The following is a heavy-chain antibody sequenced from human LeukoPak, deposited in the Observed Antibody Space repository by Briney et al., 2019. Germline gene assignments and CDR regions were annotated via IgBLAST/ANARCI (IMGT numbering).Heavy chain of an antibody. V-gene: IGHV4-38-2*02. CDR1: GYSISSGYH. Sequence: SETLSLTCAVSGYSISSGYHWGWIRQSPGKGLEWIGSINHSGSTYYNPSLKGRVTISLDTSKNQFSLKLSSVTAADTAVYYCAGDPGGSSGWYFDYWGQGTLVTVSS. D-gene: IGHD6-19*01. CDR3: AGDPGGSSGWYFDY. J-gene: IGHJ4*02. CDR2: INHSGST.